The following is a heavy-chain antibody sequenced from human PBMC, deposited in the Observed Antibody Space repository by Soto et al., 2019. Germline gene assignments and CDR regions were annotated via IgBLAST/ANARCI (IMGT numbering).Heavy chain of an antibody. CDR2: IKSKTDGGTT. CDR1: GFTFSNAW. Sequence: EVQLVESGGGLVKPGGSLRLSCAASGFTFSNAWMSWGRQAPGKGLEWVGRIKSKTDGGTTDYAAPVKGRFTISRDDSKNTQYLQMNSLKTEDTAVYYCTTVQSHYDLWSGYQYYYDMDDWGKGTTVTVSS. J-gene: IGHJ6*03. V-gene: IGHV3-15*01. CDR3: TTVQSHYDLWSGYQYYYDMDD. D-gene: IGHD3-3*01.